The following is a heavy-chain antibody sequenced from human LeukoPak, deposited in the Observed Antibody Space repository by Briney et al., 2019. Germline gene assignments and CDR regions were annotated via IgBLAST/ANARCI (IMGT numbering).Heavy chain of an antibody. CDR3: ARVRVATDYGMDV. J-gene: IGHJ6*02. CDR1: GFTFSTYA. CDR2: ISDIGGNT. D-gene: IGHD5-12*01. Sequence: GGSLRLSCAASGFTFSTYAMNWVRQAPGKGLEWLSTISDIGGNTYYADSVKGRFTISRDDSRNTLYLQMNSLRAEDTAIYYCARVRVATDYGMDVWGQGTTVTVSS. V-gene: IGHV3-23*01.